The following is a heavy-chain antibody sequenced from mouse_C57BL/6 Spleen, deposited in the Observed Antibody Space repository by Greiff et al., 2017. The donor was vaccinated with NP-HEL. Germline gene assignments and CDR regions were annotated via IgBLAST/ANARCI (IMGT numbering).Heavy chain of an antibody. CDR1: GYSITSGYY. Sequence: EVQLQESGPGLVKPSQSLSLTCSVTGYSITSGYYWNWIRQFPGNKLEWMGYISYDGSNNYNPSLKNRISITRDTSKNQFFLKLNSVTTEDTATYDCASYDYDRPWFAYWGQGTLVTVSA. J-gene: IGHJ3*01. CDR3: ASYDYDRPWFAY. V-gene: IGHV3-6*01. D-gene: IGHD2-4*01. CDR2: ISYDGSN.